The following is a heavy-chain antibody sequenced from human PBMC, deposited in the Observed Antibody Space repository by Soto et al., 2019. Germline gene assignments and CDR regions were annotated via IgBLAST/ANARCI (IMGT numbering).Heavy chain of an antibody. CDR1: GGTFSSYA. J-gene: IGHJ1*01. CDR3: ARVGYCSGGSCLRYSRYFQH. V-gene: IGHV1-69*01. CDR2: IIPIFGTA. Sequence: QVQLVQSGAEVKKPGSSVKVSCKASGGTFSSYAISWVRQAPGQGLEWMGGIIPIFGTANYAQKFQGRVTLTADESTSTADMELSSLRSEDTAVYYCARVGYCSGGSCLRYSRYFQHWGQGTLVTVSS. D-gene: IGHD2-15*01.